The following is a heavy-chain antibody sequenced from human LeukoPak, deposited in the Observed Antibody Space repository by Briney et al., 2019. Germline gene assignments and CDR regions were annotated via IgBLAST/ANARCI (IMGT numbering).Heavy chain of an antibody. Sequence: GASVKVSCKASGYTFPNCDINWVRQATGQGLEWMGWMNPNSGATGYVQKFWGRVTMTRDTSINTAYMELGSLRSEDTAVYYCARDYGEDDAFDIWGQGTMVTVSS. J-gene: IGHJ3*02. V-gene: IGHV1-8*01. CDR3: ARDYGEDDAFDI. CDR1: GYTFPNCD. D-gene: IGHD4-17*01. CDR2: MNPNSGAT.